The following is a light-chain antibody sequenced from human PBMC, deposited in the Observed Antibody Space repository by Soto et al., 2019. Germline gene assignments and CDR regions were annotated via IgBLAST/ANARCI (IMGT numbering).Light chain of an antibody. CDR3: CSFTVSATYF. V-gene: IGLV2-14*03. CDR1: STDIGGYNH. Sequence: QSALTQPASVSGSPGQSITISCTGSSTDIGGYNHVSWYQQHPGKAPKVMLYDVSNRPSGISNRFSGSKSGNTASLTISGLQAEDEADYYCCSFTVSATYFFGTGTKLTVL. CDR2: DVS. J-gene: IGLJ1*01.